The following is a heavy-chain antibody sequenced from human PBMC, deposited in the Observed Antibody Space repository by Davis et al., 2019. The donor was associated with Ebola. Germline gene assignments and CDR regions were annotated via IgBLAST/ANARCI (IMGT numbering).Heavy chain of an antibody. CDR1: GFTFSSYS. V-gene: IGHV3-48*04. CDR2: ISSSGSTI. CDR3: ARDLGPYYYDSSGYRNYYYYYGMDV. D-gene: IGHD3-22*01. J-gene: IGHJ6*02. Sequence: GESLKISCAASGFTFSSYSMNWVRQAPGKGLEWVSYISSSGSTIYYADSVKGRFTISRDNAKNSLYLQMNSLRAEDTAVYYCARDLGPYYYDSSGYRNYYYYYGMDVWGQGTTVTVSS.